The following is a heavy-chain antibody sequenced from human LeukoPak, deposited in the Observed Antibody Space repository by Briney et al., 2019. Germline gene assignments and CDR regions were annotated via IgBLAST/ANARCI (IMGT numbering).Heavy chain of an antibody. CDR2: IYYSGST. CDR1: GGSISSSSYY. J-gene: IGHJ4*02. D-gene: IGHD3-22*01. V-gene: IGHV4-39*01. Sequence: SETLSLTCTVSGGSISSSSYYWGWIRQPPGKGLEWIGSIYYSGSTYYNPSLKSRVTISVDTSKNQFSLKLSSVTAADTAVYYCARGSSDFDYWGQGTLVTVSS. CDR3: ARGSSDFDY.